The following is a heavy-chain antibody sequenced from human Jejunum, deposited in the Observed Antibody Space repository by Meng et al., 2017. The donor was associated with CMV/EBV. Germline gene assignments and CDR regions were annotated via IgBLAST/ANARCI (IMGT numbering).Heavy chain of an antibody. CDR1: GFTFTNTW. CDR3: ITGTNWNDPGRN. V-gene: IGHV3-15*01. J-gene: IGHJ4*02. CDR2: IKSKTDGGA. Sequence: EVQLLEFGGGLVKPGGSLRLSCAASGFTFTNTWMSWVRQGPGKGLEWVGRIKSKTDGGADYAAPVNGRFTISRDDSTNTVYLQMDSLKTEDTAVYFCITGTNWNDPGRNWGQGTLVTVSS. D-gene: IGHD1-1*01.